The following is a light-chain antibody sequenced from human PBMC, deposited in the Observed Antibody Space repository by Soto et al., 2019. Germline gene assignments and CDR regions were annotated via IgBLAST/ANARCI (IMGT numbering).Light chain of an antibody. J-gene: IGKJ2*01. CDR2: GAS. CDR1: QSISNS. CDR3: QQYNNWPPRT. Sequence: EIVMTQSPASLSVSPGETATLSCRASQSISNSLAWYQQKPGQAPSLVIYGASTRATGIPARCSGSGSGTEFTLTISSLQSEDSALYYCQQYNNWPPRTFGQGTKLEIK. V-gene: IGKV3-15*01.